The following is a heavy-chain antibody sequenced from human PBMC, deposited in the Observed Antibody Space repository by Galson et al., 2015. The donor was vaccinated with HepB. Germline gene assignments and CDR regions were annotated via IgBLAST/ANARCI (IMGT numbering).Heavy chain of an antibody. V-gene: IGHV3-7*03. CDR3: VRGMDV. Sequence: SLRLSCAASGFTFSSHWMSWVRQAPGKGLEWVANIKQDGSEKYYVDSVKGRFTISRDNAKNSLYLQMNSLRAEDTAVYHCVRGMDVWGQGTTVTVSS. J-gene: IGHJ6*02. CDR1: GFTFSSHW. CDR2: IKQDGSEK.